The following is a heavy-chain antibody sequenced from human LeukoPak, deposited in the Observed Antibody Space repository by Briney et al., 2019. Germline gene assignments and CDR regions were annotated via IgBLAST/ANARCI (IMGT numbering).Heavy chain of an antibody. J-gene: IGHJ4*02. D-gene: IGHD6-13*01. Sequence: PGGSLRLSCAASGLTFNTYAMNWIRQAPGKGLEWVAVISYDGSNKYYADSVKGRFTISRDNSKNTLYLQMNSLRAEDTAVYYCARVLLAAAGLFDYWGQGTLVTVSS. CDR3: ARVLLAAAGLFDY. CDR2: ISYDGSNK. V-gene: IGHV3-30*04. CDR1: GLTFNTYA.